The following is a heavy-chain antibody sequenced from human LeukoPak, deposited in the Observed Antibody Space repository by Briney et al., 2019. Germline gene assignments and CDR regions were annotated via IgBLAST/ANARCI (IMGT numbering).Heavy chain of an antibody. CDR2: ISGSGGST. V-gene: IGHV3-23*01. CDR1: GFTFSSYA. CDR3: AKTRDRGWYTYNWFDL. J-gene: IGHJ5*02. Sequence: PGGSLRLSCAASGFTFSSYAMSWVRQAPGKGLEWVSAISGSGGSTYYADSVKGRFTISRDNSKNTLYLQMTRLTADDTATYYCAKTRDRGWYTYNWFDLWGQGTLVTVSS. D-gene: IGHD6-19*01.